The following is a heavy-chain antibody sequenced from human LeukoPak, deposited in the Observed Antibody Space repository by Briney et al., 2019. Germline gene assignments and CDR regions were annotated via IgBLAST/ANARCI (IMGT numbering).Heavy chain of an antibody. V-gene: IGHV3-74*01. J-gene: IGHJ5*02. Sequence: GGSLRLSCAASGFSFSSYWMHWVRQAPGKGLAWASRINTDGTSTRYADSVKGRFTISRDNAKNTLYLQMNSLRAEDTAVYYCAREVSGDPWYNWFDPWGQGTLVTVPS. D-gene: IGHD4-17*01. CDR3: AREVSGDPWYNWFDP. CDR2: INTDGTST. CDR1: GFSFSSYW.